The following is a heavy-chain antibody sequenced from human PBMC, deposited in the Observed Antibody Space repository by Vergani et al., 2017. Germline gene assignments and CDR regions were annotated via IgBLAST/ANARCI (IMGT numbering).Heavy chain of an antibody. CDR3: VRKRLGTTKGDVDY. CDR1: GYTFTNYN. Sequence: QVQLVQSGSELKKPGASVKVSCKASGYTFTNYNINWLRQAPGQGPEWMGWINTNTGNPTNAQDFTGRFVFSLDTSVNTAYLQISSLKAEDSAVYYCVRKRLGTTKGDVDYWGQGTLVSVSS. V-gene: IGHV7-4-1*02. J-gene: IGHJ4*02. D-gene: IGHD3-16*01. CDR2: INTNTGNP.